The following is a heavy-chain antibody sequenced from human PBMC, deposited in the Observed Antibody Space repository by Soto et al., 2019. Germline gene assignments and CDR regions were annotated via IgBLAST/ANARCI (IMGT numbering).Heavy chain of an antibody. J-gene: IGHJ4*02. CDR3: AREFASGSPNYDY. D-gene: IGHD3-10*01. CDR1: GFTFSSYA. CDR2: FTNYGAT. Sequence: HPGGSLRRSCAASGFTFSSYAMSWVRQAPGRGLEWVSTFTNYGATFYADSVKGRFTISRDNSKNTLYLQMNSLRAEDTALYYCAREFASGSPNYDYWGLGTLVTVSS. V-gene: IGHV3-23*01.